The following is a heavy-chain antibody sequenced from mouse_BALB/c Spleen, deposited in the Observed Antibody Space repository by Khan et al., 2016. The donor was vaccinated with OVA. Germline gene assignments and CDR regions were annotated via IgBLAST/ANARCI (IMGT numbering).Heavy chain of an antibody. V-gene: IGHV3-2*02. J-gene: IGHJ4*01. CDR1: GYSITSNYA. Sequence: EVQLQESGPGLVKPSQSLSLTCTVTGYSITSNYAWNWIRQFPGNKLEWMGYISYSGSTNYNQSLKSRISITRDTSKNKFFLQLNSVTTEDTATYYCARGNYYGYAMDYWGQGTSITVSS. D-gene: IGHD1-1*01. CDR2: ISYSGST. CDR3: ARGNYYGYAMDY.